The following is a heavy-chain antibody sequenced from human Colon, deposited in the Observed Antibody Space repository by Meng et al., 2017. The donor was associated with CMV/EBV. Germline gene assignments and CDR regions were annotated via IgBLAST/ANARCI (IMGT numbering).Heavy chain of an antibody. CDR2: INPNSGGT. V-gene: IGHV1-2*02. J-gene: IGHJ5*02. Sequence: ASAYTITDYYMHWVRRAPGQGLGWMGWINPNSGGTNYAQKFEGRVTMTRDTSISTAYMEMRRLTSDDTAVYYCARDWLGFKVWFGPWGQGTLVTVSS. D-gene: IGHD3-3*01. CDR3: ARDWLGFKVWFGP. CDR1: AYTITDYY.